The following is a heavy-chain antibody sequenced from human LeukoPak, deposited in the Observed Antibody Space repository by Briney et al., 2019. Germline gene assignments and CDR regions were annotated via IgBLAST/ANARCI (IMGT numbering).Heavy chain of an antibody. CDR2: IYYRGST. CDR3: ARHYLSDGILSTFDP. D-gene: IGHD2-2*01. V-gene: IGHV4-39*01. CDR1: GRSISSSPYY. Sequence: SETLSLTCTVSGRSISSSPYYWGWIRQPPGKGLEWIGTIYYRGSTYSNPSLNSRVTISLDTSKNQFSLRLRSVTAADTALYYCARHYLSDGILSTFDPWGQGTLVTVSS. J-gene: IGHJ5*02.